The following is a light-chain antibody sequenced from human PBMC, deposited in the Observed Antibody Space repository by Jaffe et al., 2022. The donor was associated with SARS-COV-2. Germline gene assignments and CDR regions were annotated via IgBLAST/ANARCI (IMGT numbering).Light chain of an antibody. CDR2: WAS. J-gene: IGKJ2*01. Sequence: DIVMTQSPDSLAVSLGDRATITCESSQSVFYASNKKDYLAWYQQKPGQPPKLLISWASIRESGVAERFSGSGSGAHFTLTITNVQAEDVAVYSCQHYYSIPYTFGRGTKLEI. V-gene: IGKV4-1*01. CDR1: QSVFYASNKKDY. CDR3: QHYYSIPYT.